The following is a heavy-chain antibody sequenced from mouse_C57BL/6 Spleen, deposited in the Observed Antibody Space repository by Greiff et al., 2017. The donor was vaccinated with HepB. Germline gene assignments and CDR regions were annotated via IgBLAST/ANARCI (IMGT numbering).Heavy chain of an antibody. CDR3: AREGRYDYGLLAY. CDR1: GYTFTSYW. D-gene: IGHD2-4*01. CDR2: IDPSDSYT. V-gene: IGHV1-59*01. Sequence: QVQLQQPGAELVRPGTSVKLSCKASGYTFTSYWMHWVKQRPGQGLEWIGVIDPSDSYTNYNQKFKGKATLTVDTSSSTAYMQLSSLTSEDSAVYYCAREGRYDYGLLAYWGQGTLVTVSA. J-gene: IGHJ3*01.